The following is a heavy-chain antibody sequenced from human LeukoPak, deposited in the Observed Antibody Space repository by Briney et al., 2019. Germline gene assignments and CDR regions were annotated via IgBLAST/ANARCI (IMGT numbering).Heavy chain of an antibody. V-gene: IGHV3-7*04. CDR1: GFTFSSYW. D-gene: IGHD2-2*01. CDR3: ARDRRCSSTSCYYFDY. CDR2: IKQDGSEK. J-gene: IGHJ4*02. Sequence: GGSLRLSCAASGFTFSSYWMTWVRQAPGKGLEWVANIKQDGSEKYYVDSVQGRFTISRDNAKNSLYLQMNSLRAEDTAVYYCARDRRCSSTSCYYFDYWGQGTLVTVSS.